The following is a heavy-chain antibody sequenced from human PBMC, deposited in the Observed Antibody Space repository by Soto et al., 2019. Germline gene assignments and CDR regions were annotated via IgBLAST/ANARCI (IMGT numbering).Heavy chain of an antibody. CDR3: SREEWVGNLCGMDV. J-gene: IGHJ6*02. CDR2: ISSSSSTI. V-gene: IGHV3-48*03. Sequence: AGGSLRLSCAASGFTFSSYEMNWVRQAPGKGLEWVSYISSSSSTIYYADSVKGRFTISRNNAKNSLYLQMNSLRAEDTAVYYCSREEWVGNLCGMDVWGQGTTVTVSS. CDR1: GFTFSSYE. D-gene: IGHD3-3*01.